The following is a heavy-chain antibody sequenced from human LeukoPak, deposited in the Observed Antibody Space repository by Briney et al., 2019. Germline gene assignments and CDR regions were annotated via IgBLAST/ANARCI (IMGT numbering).Heavy chain of an antibody. Sequence: PSETLSLTCTVSGGSISSYYWSWIRQPPGKGLEWIGYIYYSGSTNYNPSLKSRVTISVDTSKNQFSLKLSSVTAADAAVYYCARMNMVRGVMGAFDIWGQGTMVTVSS. V-gene: IGHV4-59*01. D-gene: IGHD3-10*01. CDR2: IYYSGST. CDR3: ARMNMVRGVMGAFDI. J-gene: IGHJ3*02. CDR1: GGSISSYY.